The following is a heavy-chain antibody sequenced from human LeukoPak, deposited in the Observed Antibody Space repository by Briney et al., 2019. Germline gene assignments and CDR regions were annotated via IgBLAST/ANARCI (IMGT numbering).Heavy chain of an antibody. D-gene: IGHD3-22*01. J-gene: IGHJ4*02. CDR2: ISSSGSTI. CDR1: GFTFSSYE. CDR3: ARDLYRIVVVPHYFDY. Sequence: PGGSLRLSCAASGFTFSSYEINWVRQAPGKGLEWVSYISSSGSTIKYADSVKGRFTISRGNAKNSLYLQMNSLRAEDTAVYYCARDLYRIVVVPHYFDYWGQGTLVTVSS. V-gene: IGHV3-48*03.